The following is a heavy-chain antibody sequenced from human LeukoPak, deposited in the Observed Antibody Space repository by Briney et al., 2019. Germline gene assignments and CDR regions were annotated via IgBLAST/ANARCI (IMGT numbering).Heavy chain of an antibody. CDR2: INPSGGST. D-gene: IGHD2-21*02. Sequence: ASVKVSCKASGYTFTSYDINWVRQAPGQGLEWMGIINPSGGSTSYAQKFQGRVTMTRDTSTSTVYMELSSLRSEDTAVYYCARDSGFINHDIVVVTANDLDYWGQGTLVTVSS. CDR3: ARDSGFINHDIVVVTANDLDY. CDR1: GYTFTSYD. J-gene: IGHJ4*02. V-gene: IGHV1-46*01.